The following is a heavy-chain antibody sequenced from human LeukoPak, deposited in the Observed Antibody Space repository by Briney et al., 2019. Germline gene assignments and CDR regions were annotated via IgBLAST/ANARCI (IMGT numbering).Heavy chain of an antibody. CDR3: AKDGRYCSGTSCYTSH. CDR2: ISGNGGST. Sequence: GGSLRLSCAASRFTFSSYAMTWVRQAPGKGLEWVSVISGNGGSTSYTDSVKGRFTISRDSSKNMLYLQMNNLRAEDTALYYCAKDGRYCSGTSCYTSHWGQGTLVTVSS. D-gene: IGHD2-2*02. CDR1: RFTFSSYA. V-gene: IGHV3-23*01. J-gene: IGHJ4*02.